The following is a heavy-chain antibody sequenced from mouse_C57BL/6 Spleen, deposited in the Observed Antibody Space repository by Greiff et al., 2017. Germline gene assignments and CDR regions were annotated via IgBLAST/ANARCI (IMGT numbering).Heavy chain of an antibody. J-gene: IGHJ4*01. D-gene: IGHD1-1*01. Sequence: QVQLQQSGAELARPGASVKMSCKASGYTFTSYTMHWVKQRPGQGLEWIGYINPSSGYTKYNQKFKDKATLTADKSSSTAYMQLSSLTSEDSVVYYCARSGRGSPWDYWGQGTSVTVSS. V-gene: IGHV1-4*01. CDR3: ARSGRGSPWDY. CDR1: GYTFTSYT. CDR2: INPSSGYT.